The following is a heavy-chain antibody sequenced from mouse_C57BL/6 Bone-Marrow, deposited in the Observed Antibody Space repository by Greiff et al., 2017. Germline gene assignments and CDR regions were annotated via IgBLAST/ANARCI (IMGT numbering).Heavy chain of an antibody. CDR3: KWSNYAMDY. D-gene: IGHD1-3*01. V-gene: IGHV1-15*01. Sequence: QVQLKESGAELVRPGASVTLSCKASGYTFTDYEMHWVKQTPVHGLEWIGAIDPETGGTAYNQKFKGQAILTADKSSSTAYMELRSLTSEDSAVYYCKWSNYAMDYWGQGASVTVSS. CDR1: GYTFTDYE. J-gene: IGHJ4*01. CDR2: IDPETGGT.